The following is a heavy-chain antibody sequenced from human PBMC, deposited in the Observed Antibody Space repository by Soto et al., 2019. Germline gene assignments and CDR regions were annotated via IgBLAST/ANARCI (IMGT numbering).Heavy chain of an antibody. CDR1: GFSFRNYN. J-gene: IGHJ3*02. CDR3: VRETQIVMVVVPTPGSPGAFDM. V-gene: IGHV3-30-3*01. D-gene: IGHD2-15*01. CDR2: VSHDGVNK. Sequence: QMQLVESGGGVVQPGRSLRLSCAASGFSFRNYNLHWVRQAPGKGLEWVAVVSHDGVNKHYAESVKGRLSISRDSSRDTLYLQMTSMRPEDKAVYYCVRETQIVMVVVPTPGSPGAFDMWGQGTMVTVSS.